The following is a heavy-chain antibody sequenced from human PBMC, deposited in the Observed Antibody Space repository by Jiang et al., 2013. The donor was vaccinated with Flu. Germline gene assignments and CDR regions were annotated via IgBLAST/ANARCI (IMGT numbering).Heavy chain of an antibody. Sequence: LLKPSETLSLTCAVYGGSFSGYYWSRIRQPPGKGLEWIGEINHSGSTNYNPSLKSRVTISVDTSKNQFSLKLSSVTAADTAVYYCARNIVVVPAAYYYYYYGMDVWGQGTTVTV. J-gene: IGHJ6*02. CDR3: ARNIVVVPAAYYYYYYGMDV. V-gene: IGHV4-34*01. CDR1: GGSFSGYY. D-gene: IGHD2-2*01. CDR2: INHSGST.